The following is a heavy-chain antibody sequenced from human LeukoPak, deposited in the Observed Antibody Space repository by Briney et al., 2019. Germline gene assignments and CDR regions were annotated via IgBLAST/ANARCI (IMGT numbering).Heavy chain of an antibody. D-gene: IGHD5-18*01. J-gene: IGHJ4*02. Sequence: GGSLTLSCAASGFTFSSYAMHWVRQAPGKGLEWVAVISYDGSNKYYADSVKGRFTISRDNSKTTLYLQMNSLRAEDTAVYYCARGHAQNSYGYHRDYWGQGTLVTVSS. CDR1: GFTFSSYA. CDR3: ARGHAQNSYGYHRDY. V-gene: IGHV3-30-3*01. CDR2: ISYDGSNK.